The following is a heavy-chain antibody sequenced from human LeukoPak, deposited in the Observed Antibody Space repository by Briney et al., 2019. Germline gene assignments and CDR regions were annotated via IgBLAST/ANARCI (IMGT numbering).Heavy chain of an antibody. D-gene: IGHD3-10*01. J-gene: IGHJ4*02. CDR2: INPNSGGT. CDR1: GYTFTGYY. Sequence: ASVKVSCKASGYTFTGYYIHWLRQAPGQGLEWMGFINPNSGGTNYAQKFQGRVTMTRDTSISAAYMELSSLTSDDTAVYYCARDLEGYHYGSGNYPQWGQGTLITVSS. CDR3: ARDLEGYHYGSGNYPQ. V-gene: IGHV1-2*02.